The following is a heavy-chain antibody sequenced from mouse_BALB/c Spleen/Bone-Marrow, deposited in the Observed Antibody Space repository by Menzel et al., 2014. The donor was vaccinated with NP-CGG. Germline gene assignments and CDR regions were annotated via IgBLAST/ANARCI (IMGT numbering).Heavy chain of an antibody. J-gene: IGHJ3*01. V-gene: IGHV14-3*02. Sequence: EVKLLESGAELVKPGASVKLSCTASGFNIIYAYIHWVKRRPEQGLEWIGRIYPANGNTNYDPKFQGKATITADTSSNTTYLHLNSLTSEDTAVYYCARTPVEVNYGGQGTLVTVSA. CDR3: ARTPVEVNY. CDR1: GFNIIYAY. D-gene: IGHD1-1*01. CDR2: IYPANGNT.